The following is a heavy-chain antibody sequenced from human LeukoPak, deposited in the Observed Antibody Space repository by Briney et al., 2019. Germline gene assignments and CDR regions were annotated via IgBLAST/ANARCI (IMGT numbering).Heavy chain of an antibody. J-gene: IGHJ4*02. CDR3: ASKNGSGSTYFDY. D-gene: IGHD3-10*01. V-gene: IGHV1-69*04. CDR2: IIPILGIA. Sequence: SVKVSCKASGGTFSSYAISWVRQAPGQGLEWMGRIIPILGIANYAQKFQGRVTITADKSTSTAYMELSSLRSEDTAVYYCASKNGSGSTYFDYWGQGTLVTVSS. CDR1: GGTFSSYA.